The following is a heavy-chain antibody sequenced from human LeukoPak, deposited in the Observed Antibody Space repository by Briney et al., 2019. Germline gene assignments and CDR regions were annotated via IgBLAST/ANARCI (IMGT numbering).Heavy chain of an antibody. CDR3: ARGRGWGTFDI. V-gene: IGHV3-13*04. Sequence: GGSLRLSCAASGFTFSSYDMHWVRQGTGKGLEWVSAIDTAGDTYYPGSVKDRFTTSRENAKNSLYLQMNSLRVGDTAVYYCARGRGWGTFDIWGQGTRLTLSS. J-gene: IGHJ3*02. CDR2: IDTAGDT. CDR1: GFTFSSYD. D-gene: IGHD3-10*01.